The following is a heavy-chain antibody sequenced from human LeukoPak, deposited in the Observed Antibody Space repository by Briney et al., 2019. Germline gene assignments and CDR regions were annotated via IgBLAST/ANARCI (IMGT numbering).Heavy chain of an antibody. CDR1: GGSITDHY. Sequence: SETLSLTCSVSGGSITDHYWSWIRQSPGKGLDYVGYFYFTGDTNYPSSVNRRVTILVDTSKNQFSLRLSPVTAADTAVYYCARTTSPIRYADYLQLDYWGQGTLVTVSS. V-gene: IGHV4-59*11. D-gene: IGHD4-17*01. CDR3: ARTTSPIRYADYLQLDY. J-gene: IGHJ4*02. CDR2: FYFTGDT.